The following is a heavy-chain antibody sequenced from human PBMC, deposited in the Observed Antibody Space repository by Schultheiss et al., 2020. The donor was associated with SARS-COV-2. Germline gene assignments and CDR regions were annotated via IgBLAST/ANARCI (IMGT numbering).Heavy chain of an antibody. J-gene: IGHJ4*02. Sequence: GESLKISCKASGYTFTSYGISWVRQAPGQGLEWMGWISAYNGNTNYAQKLQGRVTMTTDTSTSTAYMELRSLRSDDTAVYYCARNVGATRIMDYWGQGTLVTVSS. D-gene: IGHD1-26*01. CDR2: ISAYNGNT. CDR1: GYTFTSYG. V-gene: IGHV1-18*01. CDR3: ARNVGATRIMDY.